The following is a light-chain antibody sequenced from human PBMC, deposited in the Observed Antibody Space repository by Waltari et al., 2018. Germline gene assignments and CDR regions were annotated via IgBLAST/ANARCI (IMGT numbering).Light chain of an antibody. CDR1: GSEAGSYNL. Sequence: QSALTQPASVSGSPGQSITMSCTGSGSEAGSYNLVYWYQQHPGKAPKLIIYEDTKRPSGISNRFSASKSDNTASLTISGLQAEDEAEYYCCSYAGSGSWVFGGGTKLTVL. CDR3: CSYAGSGSWV. J-gene: IGLJ3*02. CDR2: EDT. V-gene: IGLV2-23*01.